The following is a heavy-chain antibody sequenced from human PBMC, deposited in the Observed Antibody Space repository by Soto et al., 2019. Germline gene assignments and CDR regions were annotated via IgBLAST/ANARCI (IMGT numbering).Heavy chain of an antibody. D-gene: IGHD4-4*01. Sequence: GGSLRLSCAASGFTVSSNYMSWVRQAPGKGLEWVSVIYSGGSTYYADSVKGRFTISRDNSKNTLYLQMNSLRAEDTAVYYCSTVRVAYYYYGMDVWGQGT. V-gene: IGHV3-53*01. CDR3: STVRVAYYYYGMDV. J-gene: IGHJ6*02. CDR1: GFTVSSNY. CDR2: IYSGGST.